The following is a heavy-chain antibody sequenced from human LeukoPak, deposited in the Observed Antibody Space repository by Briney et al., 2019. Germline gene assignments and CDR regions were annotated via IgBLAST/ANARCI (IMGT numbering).Heavy chain of an antibody. CDR1: GSTLSSYS. CDR2: ISSSSSTI. D-gene: IGHD2-21*01. CDR3: ARAAVAVPLDY. Sequence: GGSLSLSCPVSGSTLSSYSTNCVRQAPGKGLEWVSYISSSSSTIYYADSVKGRFTISRDNAKNSLYLQMNSLRAEDTAVSDCARAAVAVPLDYWGQGTLVTVSS. J-gene: IGHJ4*02. V-gene: IGHV3-48*01.